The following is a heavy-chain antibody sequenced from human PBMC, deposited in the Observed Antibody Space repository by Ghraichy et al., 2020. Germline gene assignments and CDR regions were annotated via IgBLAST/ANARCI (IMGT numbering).Heavy chain of an antibody. CDR1: GGSISSSSYY. CDR3: ARHLLEDCFDL. Sequence: SETLSLTCTVSGGSISSSSYYWGWIRQPPGKGLEWIGSIYYSGSTYYNPSLKSRVTISVDTSKNQFSLKLSSVTAADTAVYYCARHLLEDCFDLWGRGTLVTVSS. CDR2: IYYSGST. J-gene: IGHJ2*01. D-gene: IGHD3/OR15-3a*01. V-gene: IGHV4-39*01.